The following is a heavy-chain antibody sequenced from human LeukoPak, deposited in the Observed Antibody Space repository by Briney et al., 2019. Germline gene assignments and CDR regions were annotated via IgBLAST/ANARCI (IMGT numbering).Heavy chain of an antibody. CDR3: ARDKVVRGSAFGSGWFDP. J-gene: IGHJ5*02. Sequence: GGSLRLSCAASGFTFSSYSMNWVRQAPGKGLEWVSYISSSSSTIYYADSVKGRFTISRDNAKNSLYLQMNSLRAEDTAVYYCARDKVVRGSAFGSGWFDPWGQGTLVIVSS. CDR2: ISSSSSTI. V-gene: IGHV3-48*04. D-gene: IGHD3-10*01. CDR1: GFTFSSYS.